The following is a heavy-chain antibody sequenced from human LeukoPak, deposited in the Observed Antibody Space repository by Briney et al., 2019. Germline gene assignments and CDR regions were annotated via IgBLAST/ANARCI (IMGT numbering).Heavy chain of an antibody. V-gene: IGHV3-20*04. D-gene: IGHD4-17*01. CDR3: AKDPTRRDADV. CDR1: GFTFDDYG. J-gene: IGHJ6*02. Sequence: GGSLRLSCAASGFTFDDYGMSWVRQAPGKGLEWVSGINWNGGSTGYADSVKGRFTISRDNAKNTLYLQMNSLRAEDTAVYYCAKDPTRRDADVWGQGTTVTVSS. CDR2: INWNGGST.